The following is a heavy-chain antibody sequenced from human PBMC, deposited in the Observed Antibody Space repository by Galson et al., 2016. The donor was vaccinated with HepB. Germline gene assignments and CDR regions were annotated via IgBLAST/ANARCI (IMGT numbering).Heavy chain of an antibody. J-gene: IGHJ3*01. CDR1: RGFFSGHY. V-gene: IGHV4-34*01. Sequence: ETLSLTCAVYRGFFSGHYWSWIRQPPGKGLEWIGEINHSGGTNYNPSLKSRVTISLDTSKNPFSLRLSSVTAADTAVFYYARAGYFFAGSASSPDAFDVWGQGTVVTVSS. CDR2: INHSGGT. D-gene: IGHD3-22*01. CDR3: ARAGYFFAGSASSPDAFDV.